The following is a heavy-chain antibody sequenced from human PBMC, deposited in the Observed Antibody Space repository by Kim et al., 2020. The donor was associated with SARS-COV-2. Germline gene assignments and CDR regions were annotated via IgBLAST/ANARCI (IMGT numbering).Heavy chain of an antibody. CDR3: ARSYSSVSYVRGNGMDV. Sequence: GGSLRLSCAASRFTFSSYAMHWVRQAPGKGLEWVAIISYDGSNEYYTDSVKGRFTISRDSSKNTLYLQMNSLRAEDTGVYYCARSYSSVSYVRGNGMDVWGQGTTVTVSS. J-gene: IGHJ6*02. CDR1: RFTFSSYA. D-gene: IGHD6-19*01. CDR2: ISYDGSNE. V-gene: IGHV3-30*04.